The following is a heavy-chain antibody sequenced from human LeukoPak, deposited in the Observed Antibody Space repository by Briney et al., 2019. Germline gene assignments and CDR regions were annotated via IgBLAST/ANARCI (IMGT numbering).Heavy chain of an antibody. CDR2: INHSGST. CDR3: AREKDYYGSGGTSLDY. J-gene: IGHJ4*02. V-gene: IGHV4-34*10. Sequence: SETLSLTCAVYGVSFSGYYWSWLRQPPGKGLEWIGEINHSGSTNYNPSLKSRVTMTRDTSTSTVYMELSSLRSEDTAVYYCAREKDYYGSGGTSLDYGGQGTLVTVSS. CDR1: GVSFSGYY. D-gene: IGHD3-10*01.